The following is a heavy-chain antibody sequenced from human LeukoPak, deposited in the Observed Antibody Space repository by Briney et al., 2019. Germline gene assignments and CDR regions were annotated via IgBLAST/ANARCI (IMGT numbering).Heavy chain of an antibody. V-gene: IGHV4-34*01. Sequence: PSETLSLTCAVYGGSFSGYYWSWIRQPPGKGLEWIGEINHSGSTNYNPSLKSPVTISLDMSKNQFSLKLNSATAADTAVYYCVRGDYERSGYYHPFDCWGQGTLVTVSS. J-gene: IGHJ4*02. CDR1: GGSFSGYY. D-gene: IGHD3-22*01. CDR3: VRGDYERSGYYHPFDC. CDR2: INHSGST.